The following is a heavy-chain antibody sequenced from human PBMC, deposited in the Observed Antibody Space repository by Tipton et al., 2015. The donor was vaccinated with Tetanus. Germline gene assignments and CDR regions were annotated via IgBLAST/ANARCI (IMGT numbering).Heavy chain of an antibody. J-gene: IGHJ4*02. CDR1: GYTFNTFG. CDR3: AREHGYFDY. CDR2: ISVYNGNT. V-gene: IGHV1-18*01. Sequence: QSGPEVKKPGASVKVSCKASGYTFNTFGISWVRQAPGQGLEWMGWISVYNGNTNYGQNVQGRVTMTTDTPTSTAYMELRSLRSDDTAVYYCAREHGYFDYWGQGTLLTVSS.